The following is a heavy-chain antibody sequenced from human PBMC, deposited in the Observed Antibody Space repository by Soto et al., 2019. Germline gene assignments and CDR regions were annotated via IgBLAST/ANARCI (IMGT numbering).Heavy chain of an antibody. Sequence: EVQVLESGGGLGQPGGSLRLSCAGSGFTFINYAMNWVRQAPGKGLEWVSSISGGGDAAFFPDSVRGRFTISRDNSKNTVTLQMNSLGVDDTAVYYCARKILGSTTRPNYWYFDLWGRGTLVTVSS. J-gene: IGHJ2*01. CDR2: ISGGGDAA. CDR3: ARKILGSTTRPNYWYFDL. D-gene: IGHD7-27*01. CDR1: GFTFINYA. V-gene: IGHV3-23*01.